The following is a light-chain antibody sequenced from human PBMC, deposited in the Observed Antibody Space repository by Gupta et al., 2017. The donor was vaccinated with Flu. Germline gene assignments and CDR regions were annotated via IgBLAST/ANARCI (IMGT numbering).Light chain of an antibody. J-gene: IGLJ1*01. CDR2: GNN. CDR1: SSNIGTVYD. CDR3: QSYDSSLIGYV. V-gene: IGLV1-40*01. Sequence: QSVLTQPPSVSGAPGQRITISCTGSSSNIGTVYDVHWNQQRPGTAPKLLIYGNNNRPSGVPDRFSGSKSGTSASLAITGLQAEDEADYYCQSYDSSLIGYVFGTGTKVTVL.